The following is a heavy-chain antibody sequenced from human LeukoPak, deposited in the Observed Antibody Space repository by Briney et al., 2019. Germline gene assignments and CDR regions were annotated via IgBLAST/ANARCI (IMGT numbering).Heavy chain of an antibody. Sequence: GRSLRLSCAASGFTFSSYGMHWVRQPPGKGLEWVAVIWYDGSNKYYADSVKGRFTIYRDNSKNKLYLQMNSLRAEDTAVYDCARSAGIVVVTPSDYWGQGTLVTVSS. CDR3: ARSAGIVVVTPSDY. V-gene: IGHV3-33*01. J-gene: IGHJ4*02. CDR2: IWYDGSNK. D-gene: IGHD3-22*01. CDR1: GFTFSSYG.